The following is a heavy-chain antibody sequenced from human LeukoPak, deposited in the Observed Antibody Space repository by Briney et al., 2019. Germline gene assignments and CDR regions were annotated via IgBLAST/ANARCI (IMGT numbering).Heavy chain of an antibody. V-gene: IGHV1-2*02. CDR1: GYRFTSYG. D-gene: IGHD2-2*01. Sequence: ASVKVSCKASGYRFTSYGITWVRQAPGQGLEWMGWINPNSGGTNYAQKFQGRVTMTRDTSISTAYMELSRLRSDDTAVYYCAREGIVVVPAASDAFDIWGQGTMVTVSS. J-gene: IGHJ3*02. CDR3: AREGIVVVPAASDAFDI. CDR2: INPNSGGT.